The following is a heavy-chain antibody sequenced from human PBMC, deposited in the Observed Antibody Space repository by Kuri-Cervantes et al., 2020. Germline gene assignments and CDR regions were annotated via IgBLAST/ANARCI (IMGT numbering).Heavy chain of an antibody. V-gene: IGHV3-30*04. D-gene: IGHD1-7*01. CDR3: SILSPGTTWAFDI. CDR2: ISYDGSNK. CDR1: GFTFSSYA. J-gene: IGHJ3*02. Sequence: GGSLRLSCAASGFTFSSYAMHWVRQAPGKGLEWVAVISYDGSNKYYADSVKGRFTISRDNSKSTLYLQMNSLRAEDTAVYYCSILSPGTTWAFDIWGQGTMVTVSS.